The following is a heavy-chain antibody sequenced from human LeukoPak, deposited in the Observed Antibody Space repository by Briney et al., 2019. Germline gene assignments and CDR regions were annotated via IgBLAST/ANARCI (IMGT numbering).Heavy chain of an antibody. Sequence: ASVKVSCKASGNTFTSYYMHWVRQAPGQGLEWMGIINPSGGSTSYAQKFQGRVTMTRDTSTSTVYMELSSLRSEDTAVYYCARNWRDRGGDFLPHYWGQGTLVTVSS. D-gene: IGHD2-21*02. CDR1: GNTFTSYY. V-gene: IGHV1-46*01. CDR3: ARNWRDRGGDFLPHY. CDR2: INPSGGST. J-gene: IGHJ4*02.